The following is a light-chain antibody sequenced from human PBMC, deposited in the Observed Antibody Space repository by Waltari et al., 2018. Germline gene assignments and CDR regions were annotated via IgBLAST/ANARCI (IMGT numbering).Light chain of an antibody. CDR3: QIWDTLSHHFV. J-gene: IGLJ1*01. Sequence: SFVLPQPPSVSLAPARTAAIPCGANNMEGKSINWYQQKPGQAPVLVVYDDIDRPSGIPERLSGSKSGNTATLSITRVEAGDEADYYCQIWDTLSHHFVFGAGTKVTVL. CDR1: NMEGKS. V-gene: IGLV3-21*02. CDR2: DDI.